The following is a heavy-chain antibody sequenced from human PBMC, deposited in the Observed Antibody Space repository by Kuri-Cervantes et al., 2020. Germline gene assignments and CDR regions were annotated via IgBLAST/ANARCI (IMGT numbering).Heavy chain of an antibody. CDR1: GYTFTGYY. J-gene: IGHJ4*02. D-gene: IGHD3-10*01. CDR2: INPNSGGT. Sequence: ASVKVSCKASGYTFTGYYMHWVRQAPGQGLEWMGWINPNSGGTNYAQKSQGRVTMTRDTSISTAYMELRSLRSDDTAVYYCARGENYYGSGDWGQGTLVTVSS. CDR3: ARGENYYGSGD. V-gene: IGHV1-2*02.